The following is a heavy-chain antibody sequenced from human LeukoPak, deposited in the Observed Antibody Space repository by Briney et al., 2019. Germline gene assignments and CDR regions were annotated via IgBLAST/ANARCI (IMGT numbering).Heavy chain of an antibody. CDR2: IYYSGST. J-gene: IGHJ4*02. Sequence: SETLSLTRTVSGGSISSYYWSWIRQPPGKGLEWIGYIYYSGSTNYNPSLKSRVTISVDTSKNQFSLKLSSVTAADTAVYYCVRGSGWYFYWGQGTLVTVSS. V-gene: IGHV4-59*01. D-gene: IGHD6-19*01. CDR3: VRGSGWYFY. CDR1: GGSISSYY.